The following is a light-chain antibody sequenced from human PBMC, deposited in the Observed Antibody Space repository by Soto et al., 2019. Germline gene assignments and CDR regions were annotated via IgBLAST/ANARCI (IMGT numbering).Light chain of an antibody. CDR1: PSVTNF. Sequence: EIVLTQYPATLSLSPGERATLSCRASPSVTNFLSWYQQKPGHAPRLLIYGAVNRATGIPARFSGSGSGTDFTLTIISLEPEDSAVDCCKQRNVWPPVTFGHRTRLEMK. CDR2: GAV. CDR3: KQRNVWPPVT. V-gene: IGKV3-11*01. J-gene: IGKJ5*01.